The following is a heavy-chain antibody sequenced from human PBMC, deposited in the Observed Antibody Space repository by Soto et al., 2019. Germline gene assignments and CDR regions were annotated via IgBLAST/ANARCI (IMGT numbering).Heavy chain of an antibody. CDR1: GGSISSGGYY. V-gene: IGHV4-31*03. CDR3: ARVYDSSGYYFDY. Sequence: SETLSLTCTVSGGSISSGGYYWSWIRQHPGKGLEWIGYIYYSGSTYYNPSLKSRVTISVDTSKNQFSLKLSSVTAADTAVYYCARVYDSSGYYFDYWGQGTLVTVSS. J-gene: IGHJ4*02. CDR2: IYYSGST. D-gene: IGHD3-22*01.